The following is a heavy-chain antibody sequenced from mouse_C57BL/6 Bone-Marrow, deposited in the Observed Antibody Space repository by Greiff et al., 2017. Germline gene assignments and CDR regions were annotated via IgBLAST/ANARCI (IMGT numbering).Heavy chain of an antibody. V-gene: IGHV1-50*01. Sequence: QVQLQQSGAELVKPGASVKISCKASGYAFSSYWMQWVKQRPGQGLEWIGEIDPSDSYTNYNQKFKGKATLTVDTSSSTAYMQLSSLTSEDSAVYYCAREEVVARGYAIDYWGQGTSVTVSS. CDR3: AREEVVARGYAIDY. CDR2: IDPSDSYT. CDR1: GYAFSSYW. J-gene: IGHJ4*01. D-gene: IGHD1-1*01.